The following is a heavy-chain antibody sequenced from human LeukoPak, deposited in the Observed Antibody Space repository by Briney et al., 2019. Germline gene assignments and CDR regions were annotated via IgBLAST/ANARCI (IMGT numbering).Heavy chain of an antibody. CDR3: ARVGDHYHWYLDV. V-gene: IGHV3-53*01. J-gene: IGHJ2*01. CDR2: LYSGSSA. CDR1: GVSVSTKY. Sequence: PGGSLRLSCEGSGVSVSTKYMNWVRQAPGKGLGWGSILYSGSSAYYTDSVKGRFTVSRDNSKNPLYLHMNSLGVEDTAVYYCARVGDHYHWYLDVWGRGTLVTVSS. D-gene: IGHD3-10*01.